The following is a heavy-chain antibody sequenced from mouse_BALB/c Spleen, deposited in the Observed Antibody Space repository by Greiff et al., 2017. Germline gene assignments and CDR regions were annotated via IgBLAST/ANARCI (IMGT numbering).Heavy chain of an antibody. J-gene: IGHJ2*01. CDR3: ARHDTTALFDY. D-gene: IGHD1-2*01. CDR2: ISNGGGST. V-gene: IGHV5-12-2*01. Sequence: EVQGVESGGGLVQPGGSLKLSCAASGFTFSSYTMSWVRQTPEKRLEWVAYISNGGGSTYYPDTVKGRFTISRDNAKNTLYLQMSSLKSEDTAMYYCARHDTTALFDYWGQGTTLTVSS. CDR1: GFTFSSYT.